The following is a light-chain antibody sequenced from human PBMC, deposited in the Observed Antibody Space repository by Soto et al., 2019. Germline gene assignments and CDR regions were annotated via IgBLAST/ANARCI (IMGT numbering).Light chain of an antibody. CDR2: DAS. J-gene: IGKJ5*01. CDR1: QSVTKNN. Sequence: IVLPQSPGTLSFSPVEIATLSFLSIQSVTKNNLNWYQQKPGQAPRLLIYDASNRATGIPARFSGSGSGTDFTLTIRSLEPEDFAVYYCQQRSNWPHINCGQGQRREIK. V-gene: IGKV3-11*01. CDR3: QQRSNWPHIN.